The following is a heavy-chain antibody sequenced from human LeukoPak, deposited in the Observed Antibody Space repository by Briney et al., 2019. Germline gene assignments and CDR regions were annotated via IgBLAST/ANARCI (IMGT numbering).Heavy chain of an antibody. Sequence: GGSLRLSCAASGFTVSSNYMRWVRQAPGKGLGWVSVIYSGGTTYYADCVKGRFTISRDNSKNMVYLQMNSLTAEDTAVYYCARDRGGLGSVFDYWGQGTLVTVSS. CDR1: GFTVSSNY. J-gene: IGHJ4*02. V-gene: IGHV3-53*01. CDR3: ARDRGGLGSVFDY. D-gene: IGHD3-10*01. CDR2: IYSGGTT.